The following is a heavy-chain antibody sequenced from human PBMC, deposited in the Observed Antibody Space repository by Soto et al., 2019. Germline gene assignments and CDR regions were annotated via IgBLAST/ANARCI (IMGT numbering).Heavy chain of an antibody. V-gene: IGHV4-59*01. Sequence: SETLSLTCTVSGGSISSYYWSWIRQPPGKGLEWIGYIYYSGSTNYNPSLKSRVTISVDTSKNQFSLKLSSVTAADTAVYYCARGSRLLWSGYYGSYYYMDVWGKGTTVTVSS. CDR1: GGSISSYY. D-gene: IGHD3-3*01. CDR3: ARGSRLLWSGYYGSYYYMDV. CDR2: IYYSGST. J-gene: IGHJ6*03.